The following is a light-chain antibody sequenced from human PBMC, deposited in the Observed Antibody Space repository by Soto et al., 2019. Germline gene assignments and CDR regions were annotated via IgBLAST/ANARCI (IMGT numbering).Light chain of an antibody. J-gene: IGKJ1*01. CDR3: HQSYNYPRT. V-gene: IGKV1-39*01. Sequence: DIQMTQSPSSLSASVGDRVTITCRASQNITTYLNWYQQSPGKAPKVLIYSASTLQSVVPSRFSGTGSGTDFTLSISSLQPEDFATYFCHQSYNYPRTFGQGTNIDIK. CDR1: QNITTY. CDR2: SAS.